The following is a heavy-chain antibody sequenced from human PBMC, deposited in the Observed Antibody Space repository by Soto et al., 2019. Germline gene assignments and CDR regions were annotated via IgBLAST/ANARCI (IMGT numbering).Heavy chain of an antibody. CDR1: GYNFSAHD. V-gene: IGHV1-2*02. CDR2: ISPRRGDH. Sequence: QLVQSGAEVTKPGASVKVSCKTSGYNFSAHDIHWVRQPPGQGLEWMGWISPRRGDHPFADKFQDMLTMTKDTAATTAFMHLSGMRVIDPAVYDCAKEGGYGHRHCGQGPPIIVSS. J-gene: IGHJ4*02. D-gene: IGHD5-12*01. CDR3: AKEGGYGHRH.